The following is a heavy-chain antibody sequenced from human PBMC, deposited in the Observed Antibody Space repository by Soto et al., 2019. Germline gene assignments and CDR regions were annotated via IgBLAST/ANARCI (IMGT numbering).Heavy chain of an antibody. CDR3: AKDAGMSRITMVRGASYFDY. Sequence: GGSLRLSCAASGFTFSSYAMSWVRQAPGKGLEWVSAISGSGGSTYYADSVKGRFTISRDNSKNTLYLQMNSLRAEDTAVYYCAKDAGMSRITMVRGASYFDYWGQGTLVTVSS. CDR1: GFTFSSYA. V-gene: IGHV3-23*01. J-gene: IGHJ4*02. D-gene: IGHD3-10*01. CDR2: ISGSGGST.